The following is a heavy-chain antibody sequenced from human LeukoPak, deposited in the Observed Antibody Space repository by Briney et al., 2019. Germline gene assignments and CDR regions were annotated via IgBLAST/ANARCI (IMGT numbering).Heavy chain of an antibody. V-gene: IGHV1-69*13. D-gene: IGHD2-2*01. CDR1: GGTFSSYA. CDR2: IIPSFGTA. CDR3: ARGSDCSSTSCYLFGAFDI. J-gene: IGHJ3*02. Sequence: ASVKVSCKASGGTFSSYAISWVRQAPGQGLEWMGGIIPSFGTANYAQKFQGRVTITADESTSTAYMELSSLRSEDTAVYYCARGSDCSSTSCYLFGAFDIWGQGTMVTVSS.